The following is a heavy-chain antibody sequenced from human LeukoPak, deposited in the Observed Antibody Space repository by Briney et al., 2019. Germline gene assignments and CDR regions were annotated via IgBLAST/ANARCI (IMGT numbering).Heavy chain of an antibody. Sequence: SETLSLTCTVSGGSISSYYWSWIRQPPGKGLEWIGYIYYSGSTNYNPSLKSRVTISVDTSKNQFSLKLSSVTAADTAVYYCARTGDYGDWWDFDYWGQGTLVTVSS. CDR3: ARTGDYGDWWDFDY. CDR1: GGSISSYY. D-gene: IGHD4-17*01. J-gene: IGHJ4*02. CDR2: IYYSGST. V-gene: IGHV4-59*01.